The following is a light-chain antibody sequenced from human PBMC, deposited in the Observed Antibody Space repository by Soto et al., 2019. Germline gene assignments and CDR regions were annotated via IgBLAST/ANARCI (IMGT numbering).Light chain of an antibody. CDR3: QQYGSPPLPLT. CDR2: GSS. CDR1: QSVGSDF. J-gene: IGKJ2*01. Sequence: EIVLTQSPVTLSLSPGERATLFCRTSQSVGSDFLAWYQQKPGQAPRLLVSGSSTRAAGVPDRFSGSGSGTDFTLTISRLEPEDVAVYYCQQYGSPPLPLTFGQGTKLGIK. V-gene: IGKV3-20*01.